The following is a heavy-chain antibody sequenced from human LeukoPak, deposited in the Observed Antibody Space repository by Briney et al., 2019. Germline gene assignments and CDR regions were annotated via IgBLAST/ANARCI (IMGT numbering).Heavy chain of an antibody. Sequence: GESLRLSCAASGFTFTTYWLGWVRQPPGKGLEWVASVSSSGAYIYYADLMEGRFTISRDNAKNSLILQMNSLRAEDTAVYYCARGVGNYRYYFDSWGQGTLVTVSS. D-gene: IGHD3-22*01. CDR2: VSSSGAYI. CDR3: ARGVGNYRYYFDS. V-gene: IGHV3-21*01. J-gene: IGHJ4*02. CDR1: GFTFTTYW.